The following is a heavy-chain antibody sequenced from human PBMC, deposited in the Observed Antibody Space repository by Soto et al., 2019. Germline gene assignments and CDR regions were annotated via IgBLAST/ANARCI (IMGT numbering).Heavy chain of an antibody. CDR2: INDDGTFT. V-gene: IGHV3-74*01. CDR3: ARSLFMVAPDNEPFDY. CDR1: GFTFNMYW. D-gene: IGHD5-12*01. Sequence: EVQLVESGGGVIQPGGSLRLSCTASGFTFNMYWMHWVRQVAGKGLVWVSRINDDGTFTDYADSVKGRFTISRDNARDTLYVQMNSLRADDTAMYFCARSLFMVAPDNEPFDYWGQGTLVTVSS. J-gene: IGHJ4*02.